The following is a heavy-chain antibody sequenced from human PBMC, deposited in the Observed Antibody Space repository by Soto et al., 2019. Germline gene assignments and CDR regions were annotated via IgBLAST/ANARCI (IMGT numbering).Heavy chain of an antibody. Sequence: QVQLVESGGGVVQPGRSLRLSCATSGFTFSSFGMHWVRQAPGKGLEWVAVISDDGSDKYYADSVKGRFTISRDDSKNTLSLQMNSLRAEDTAVYYCANDLTMTTAGMSWCLDLWGRGTLVTVSS. CDR1: GFTFSSFG. V-gene: IGHV3-30*18. D-gene: IGHD1-1*01. CDR3: ANDLTMTTAGMSWCLDL. CDR2: ISDDGSDK. J-gene: IGHJ2*01.